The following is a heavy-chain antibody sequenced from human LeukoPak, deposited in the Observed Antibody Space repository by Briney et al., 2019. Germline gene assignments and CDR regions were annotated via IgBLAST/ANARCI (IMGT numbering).Heavy chain of an antibody. Sequence: ASVKVSCKVSGYTLIELSMHWVRQAPGKGLEWMGGFDPEDGKTIYAQKFQGRVTMTRDTSISTAYMELSRLTYDDTAVYYCARSGLPAAAEGWFDPWGQGTLVTVSS. CDR3: ARSGLPAAAEGWFDP. CDR2: FDPEDGKT. V-gene: IGHV1-24*01. D-gene: IGHD6-13*01. J-gene: IGHJ5*02. CDR1: GYTLIELS.